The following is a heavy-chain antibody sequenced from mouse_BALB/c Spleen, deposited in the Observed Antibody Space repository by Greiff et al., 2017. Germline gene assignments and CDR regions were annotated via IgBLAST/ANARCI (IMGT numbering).Heavy chain of an antibody. V-gene: IGHV5-9-3*01. CDR1: GFTFSSYA. CDR3: ARQGYYR. D-gene: IGHD1-1*01. Sequence: VQLKESGGGLVKPGGSLKLSCAASGFTFSSYAMSWVRQTPEKRLEWVATISSGGSYTYYPDSVKGRFTISRDNAKNTLYLQMSSLRSEDTAMYYCARQGYYRWGQGTLVTVSA. J-gene: IGHJ3*01. CDR2: ISSGGSYT.